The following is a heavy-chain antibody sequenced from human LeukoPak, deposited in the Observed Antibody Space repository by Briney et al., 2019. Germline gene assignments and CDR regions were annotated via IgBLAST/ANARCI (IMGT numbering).Heavy chain of an antibody. CDR3: AREYSSSGGDWFDP. J-gene: IGHJ5*02. CDR1: GYTFTSYG. D-gene: IGHD6-13*01. Sequence: ASVKVSCKASGYTFTSYGISWVRQAPGQGLEWMGWISAYNGNTNYAQKLQGRVTMTTHTSTSTAYMELRSLRSDDTAVYYCAREYSSSGGDWFDPWGQGTLVTVSS. CDR2: ISAYNGNT. V-gene: IGHV1-18*01.